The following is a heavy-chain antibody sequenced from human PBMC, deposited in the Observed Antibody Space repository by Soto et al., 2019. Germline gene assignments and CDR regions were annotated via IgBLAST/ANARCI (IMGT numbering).Heavy chain of an antibody. D-gene: IGHD3-16*02. Sequence: PSETLSLTCAVSGGSFSGYYWSWIRQPPGKGLEWMGEINHSGSTNYNPSLKSRVTISVDTSKNQFSLKLSSVTAADTAVYYCARERSVWGSYRFRSYYGMDVWGQGTTVTVSS. J-gene: IGHJ6*02. V-gene: IGHV4-34*01. CDR2: INHSGST. CDR1: GGSFSGYY. CDR3: ARERSVWGSYRFRSYYGMDV.